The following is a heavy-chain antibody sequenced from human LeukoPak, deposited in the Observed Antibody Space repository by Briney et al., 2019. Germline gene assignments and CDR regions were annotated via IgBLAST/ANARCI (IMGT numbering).Heavy chain of an antibody. CDR1: GFTFSSYV. V-gene: IGHV3-23*01. J-gene: IGHJ4*02. CDR3: AKHMDHTYDSSGYDY. CDR2: ISGSGSNT. Sequence: GSLRLPCAASGFTFSSYVMTWVRQAPGKGLEWVSAISGSGSNTYYSDSVKGRFTISRDNSKNTLFLQMNSLRAEDTAVYYCAKHMDHTYDSSGYDYWGQGTLVTVSS. D-gene: IGHD3-22*01.